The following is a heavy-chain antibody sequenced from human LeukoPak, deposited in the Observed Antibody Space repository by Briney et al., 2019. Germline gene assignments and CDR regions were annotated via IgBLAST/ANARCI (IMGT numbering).Heavy chain of an antibody. V-gene: IGHV4-4*02. Sequence: SETLSLTCAVSGGSISSSNWWSWVRQPPGKGLEWIGEIYHSGSTNYNPSLKSRVTISVDKSKNRFSLKLSSVTAADTAVYYCARKCYYDSSGYYWGPYFDYWGQGTLVTVSS. D-gene: IGHD3-22*01. J-gene: IGHJ4*02. CDR3: ARKCYYDSSGYYWGPYFDY. CDR1: GGSISSSNW. CDR2: IYHSGST.